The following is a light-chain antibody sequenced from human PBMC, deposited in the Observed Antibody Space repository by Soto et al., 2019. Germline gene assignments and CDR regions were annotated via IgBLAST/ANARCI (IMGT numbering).Light chain of an antibody. Sequence: QSALTQPASVSGSPGQSITISCTGTSSTVGGFNVVSWYQQHPGKAPKVIIYEGIKRPSGVSNRFSGSNSGSTASLTISGLQAEDGADYYCCSYVGATTYVFGTGTRAPS. CDR2: EGI. J-gene: IGLJ1*01. V-gene: IGLV2-23*01. CDR3: CSYVGATTYV. CDR1: SSTVGGFNV.